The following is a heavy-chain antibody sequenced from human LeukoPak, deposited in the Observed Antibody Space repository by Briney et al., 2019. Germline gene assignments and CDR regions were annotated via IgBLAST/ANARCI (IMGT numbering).Heavy chain of an antibody. CDR2: ISAYNGNT. V-gene: IGHV1-18*01. CDR1: GYTFTSYG. D-gene: IGHD6-13*01. J-gene: IGHJ4*02. CDR3: ARMGLAAAGRGYFDY. Sequence: ASVKVSCKASGYTFTSYGISWVRQAPGQGLEWMGWISAYNGNTNYAQKLQGRVTMTTDTSTSTAYTELRSLRSDDTAVYYCARMGLAAAGRGYFDYWGQGTLVTVSS.